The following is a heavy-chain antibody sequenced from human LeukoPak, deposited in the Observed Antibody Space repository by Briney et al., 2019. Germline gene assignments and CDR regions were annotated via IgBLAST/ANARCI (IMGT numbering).Heavy chain of an antibody. Sequence: GGSLRLSCAASGFTFSSYWMHWVRQAPGKGLVWVSRINSDGSSTSYADSVKGRFTISRDNAKNTQFLQMNSLRAEDTAVYYCARGSGYTYAFTGRERTKSRLDYWGQGTLVTVSS. CDR3: ARGSGYTYAFTGRERTKSRLDY. J-gene: IGHJ4*02. D-gene: IGHD5-18*01. V-gene: IGHV3-74*01. CDR2: INSDGSST. CDR1: GFTFSSYW.